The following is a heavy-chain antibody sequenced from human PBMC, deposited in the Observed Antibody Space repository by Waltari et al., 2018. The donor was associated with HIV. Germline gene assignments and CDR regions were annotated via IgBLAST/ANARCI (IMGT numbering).Heavy chain of an antibody. CDR3: ARGSPYYYDSGPSNWFDP. Sequence: QVQLVQSGAEVKQPGASVMVSCKASGYTFPGYYIDWVPHPPGQGLEWMGWINPNSGGTKYAQQFQGRVTMTRDTSIRTAYMELSRLRSDDTAMYYCARGSPYYYDSGPSNWFDPWGQGTLVTVSS. J-gene: IGHJ5*02. CDR2: INPNSGGT. D-gene: IGHD3-10*01. CDR1: GYTFPGYY. V-gene: IGHV1-2*02.